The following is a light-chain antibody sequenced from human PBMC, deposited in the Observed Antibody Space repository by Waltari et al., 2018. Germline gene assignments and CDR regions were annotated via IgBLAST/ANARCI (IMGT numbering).Light chain of an antibody. J-gene: IGKJ4*01. CDR1: QSVSNK. V-gene: IGKV3-15*01. Sequence: EIVMTQSPATPSVSPGDRATLSCRASQSVSNKLAWYQHKRGQPPRLLIYGASARATGIPARFSGSGSGTQFTLTISSLQSEDFAVYFCQQYNNWPLTFGGGTKVEI. CDR3: QQYNNWPLT. CDR2: GAS.